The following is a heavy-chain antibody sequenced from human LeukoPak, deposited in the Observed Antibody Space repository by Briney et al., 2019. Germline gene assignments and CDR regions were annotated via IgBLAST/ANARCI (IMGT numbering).Heavy chain of an antibody. J-gene: IGHJ4*02. CDR3: AKASKTAYDSSGYYYFDY. V-gene: IGHV3-23*01. D-gene: IGHD3-22*01. CDR2: ISGSGGST. CDR1: GFAFSSYA. Sequence: GGSLRLSCAASGFAFSSYAMSWARQAPGKGLEWVSAISGSGGSTYYADSVKGRFTISRDNSKNTLYLQMNSLRAEDTAVYYCAKASKTAYDSSGYYYFDYWGQGTLVTVSS.